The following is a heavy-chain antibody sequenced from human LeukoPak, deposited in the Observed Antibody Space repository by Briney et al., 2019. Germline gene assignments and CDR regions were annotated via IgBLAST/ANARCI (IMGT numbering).Heavy chain of an antibody. CDR3: ARYRESFDY. J-gene: IGHJ4*02. V-gene: IGHV3-30*04. Sequence: PGGSLRLSCAASGFTFSSYAMHWVRQAPGKGLEWVAVISYDGSNKYYADSVKGRFTISRDNSKNTLYLQMNSLRAEDTAVYYCARYRESFDYWGQGTLVTVSS. D-gene: IGHD3-10*01. CDR2: ISYDGSNK. CDR1: GFTFSSYA.